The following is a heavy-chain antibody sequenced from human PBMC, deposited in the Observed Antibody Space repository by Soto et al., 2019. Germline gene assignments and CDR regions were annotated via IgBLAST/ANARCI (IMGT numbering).Heavy chain of an antibody. V-gene: IGHV5-51*01. CDR3: ARTSAAGKYYNGMDV. Sequence: PGESLKISCKGSGYSFTSYWIGWVRQMPGKGLEWMGIIYPGDSDTRYSPSFQGQVTISADKSISTAYLQWSSLKASDTAMYYCARTSAAGKYYNGMDVRGPAPTVTVSS. CDR1: GYSFTSYW. D-gene: IGHD6-13*01. CDR2: IYPGDSDT. J-gene: IGHJ6*02.